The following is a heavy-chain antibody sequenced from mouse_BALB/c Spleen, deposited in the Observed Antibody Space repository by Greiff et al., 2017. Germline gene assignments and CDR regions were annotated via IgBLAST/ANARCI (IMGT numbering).Heavy chain of an antibody. Sequence: DVQLQESGGGLVQPGGSLKLSCAASGFTFSSYTMSWVRQTPEKRLEWVAYISNGGGSTYYPDTVKGRFTISRDNAKNTLYLQMSSLKSEDTAMYYCAKNYYGSSYGWYFDVWGAGTTVTVSS. V-gene: IGHV5-12-2*01. J-gene: IGHJ1*01. CDR3: AKNYYGSSYGWYFDV. D-gene: IGHD1-1*01. CDR2: ISNGGGST. CDR1: GFTFSSYT.